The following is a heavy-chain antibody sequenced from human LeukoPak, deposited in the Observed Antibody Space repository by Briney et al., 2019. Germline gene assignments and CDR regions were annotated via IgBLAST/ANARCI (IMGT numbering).Heavy chain of an antibody. V-gene: IGHV4-39*07. CDR1: GGSISSSSYY. CDR2: IYYSGST. CDR3: ARSDYGGNSMNFDY. J-gene: IGHJ4*02. D-gene: IGHD4-23*01. Sequence: PSETLSLTCTVSGGSISSSSYYWGWIRQPPGKGLEWIGSIYYSGSTYYNPSLKSRVTISVDTSKNQFSLKLSSVTAADTAVYYCARSDYGGNSMNFDYWGQGTLVTVSS.